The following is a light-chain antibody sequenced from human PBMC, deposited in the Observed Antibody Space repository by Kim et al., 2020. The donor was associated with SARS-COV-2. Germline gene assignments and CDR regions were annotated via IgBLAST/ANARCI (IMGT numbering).Light chain of an antibody. J-gene: IGKJ4*01. Sequence: EIVLTQSPATLSLSPGERATLSCRASQSVSSYLAWYQQKPGQAPRLLIYDASNRATGIPARFSGSGSGTDFTLTISSLEPEDFVVYYCQQRSNWPPALTLGGGTKVDIK. CDR3: QQRSNWPPALT. CDR1: QSVSSY. V-gene: IGKV3-11*01. CDR2: DAS.